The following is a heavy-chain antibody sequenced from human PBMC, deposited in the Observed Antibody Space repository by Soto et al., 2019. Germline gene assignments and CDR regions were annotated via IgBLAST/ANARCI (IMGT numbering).Heavy chain of an antibody. CDR1: GYSFTSYW. CDR2: IYPGDSDT. J-gene: IGHJ4*02. CDR3: ARHDGDCTNGVCYAPHLDY. Sequence: PGESLKISCKGSGYSFTSYWIGWVRQMPGKGLEWMGIIYPGDSDTRYSPSFQGQVTISADKSISTAYLQWSSLKASDTAMYYCARHDGDCTNGVCYAPHLDYWGQGTLVTTSS. V-gene: IGHV5-51*01. D-gene: IGHD2-8*01.